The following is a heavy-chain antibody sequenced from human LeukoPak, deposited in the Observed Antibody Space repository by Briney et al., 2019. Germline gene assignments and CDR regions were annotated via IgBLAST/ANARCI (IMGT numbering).Heavy chain of an antibody. Sequence: GGSLRLSCAASGFTFSSYSMNWVRQAPGKGLEWVSSISGGSTYIYQADSVKGRFTISRDNAMNSLYLQMNSLRAEDTAVYYCARRMSIAVTGTPAFDIWGQGTMVTVSS. CDR3: ARRMSIAVTGTPAFDI. CDR1: GFTFSSYS. J-gene: IGHJ3*02. CDR2: ISGGSTYI. D-gene: IGHD6-19*01. V-gene: IGHV3-21*01.